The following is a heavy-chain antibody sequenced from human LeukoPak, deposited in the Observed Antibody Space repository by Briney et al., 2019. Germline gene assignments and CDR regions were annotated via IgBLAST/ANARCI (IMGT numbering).Heavy chain of an antibody. D-gene: IGHD5-24*01. Sequence: SETLSLTCTVSGGSISNCYWSWIRQPPGKGLEWIGYIYYSGSTNYNPSLKSRVTILADTSKNQFSLKLTSVTAADTAVYYCARTPTKNYWYFDLWGRGTLVTVSS. J-gene: IGHJ2*01. CDR2: IYYSGST. CDR1: GGSISNCY. V-gene: IGHV4-59*01. CDR3: ARTPTKNYWYFDL.